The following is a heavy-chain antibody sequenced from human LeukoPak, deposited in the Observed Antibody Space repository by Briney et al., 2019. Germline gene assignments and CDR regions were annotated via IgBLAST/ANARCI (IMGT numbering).Heavy chain of an antibody. V-gene: IGHV4-59*01. CDR3: ARASQSAAAGLDY. D-gene: IGHD6-13*01. Sequence: SETLSLTCTVSGGSISSYYWSWIRQPPGKGLEWIGYIYYSGSTNYNPSLKSRVTISVDTSKNQFSLKLSSVTAADTAVYYCARASQSAAAGLDYWGQGTLVTVSS. J-gene: IGHJ4*02. CDR1: GGSISSYY. CDR2: IYYSGST.